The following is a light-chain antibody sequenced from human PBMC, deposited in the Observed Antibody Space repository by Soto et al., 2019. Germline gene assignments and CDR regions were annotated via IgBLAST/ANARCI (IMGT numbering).Light chain of an antibody. CDR1: QSVLYSSNNKNY. V-gene: IGKV4-1*01. Sequence: DIVLTQSPDSLAVSLGERATTNCKSSQSVLYSSNNKNYLAWYQQKPGQPPKLLIYWASTRESGVPXXFSGSGAXTDFTLTISSLQAEDVAVYYCQQYYSTPLTFGGGTKVDIK. J-gene: IGKJ4*01. CDR2: WAS. CDR3: QQYYSTPLT.